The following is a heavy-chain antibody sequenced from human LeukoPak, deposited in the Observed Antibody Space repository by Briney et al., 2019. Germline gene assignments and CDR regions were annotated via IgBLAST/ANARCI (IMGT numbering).Heavy chain of an antibody. Sequence: ASVKVSCKASGYTFTSYGISWVRQAPGQGLEWMGWISAYNGNTDYAQKLQGRVTMTTDASTSTAYMELRSLRSDDTAVYYCARDRTPGWYDYWGQGTLVTVSS. CDR3: ARDRTPGWYDY. CDR2: ISAYNGNT. CDR1: GYTFTSYG. J-gene: IGHJ4*02. V-gene: IGHV1-18*01. D-gene: IGHD6-19*01.